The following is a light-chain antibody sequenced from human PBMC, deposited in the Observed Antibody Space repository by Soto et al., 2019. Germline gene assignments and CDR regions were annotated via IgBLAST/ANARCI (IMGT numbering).Light chain of an antibody. Sequence: IVLTQSPGTLSLSPGERATLSCRASQTGSNSYLAWYQHKSGQAPRLLIYGVYTRASGIPDRFSGSRSGTEFTLTINSLEPEDFAVYYCQQRNVWPPITFGQGTRLEIK. CDR3: QQRNVWPPIT. J-gene: IGKJ5*01. V-gene: IGKV3D-20*02. CDR1: QTGSNSY. CDR2: GVY.